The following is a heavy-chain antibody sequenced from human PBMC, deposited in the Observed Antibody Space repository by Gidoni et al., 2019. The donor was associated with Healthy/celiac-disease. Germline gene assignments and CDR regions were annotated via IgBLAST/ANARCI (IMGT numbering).Heavy chain of an antibody. CDR2: ISYDGSNK. Sequence: QVQLVESGGGVVXXXRSLRLSCAASGFTFSSYAMHWVRQAPGKGLEWVAVISYDGSNKYYADSVKGRFTISRDNSKNTLYLQMNSLRAEDTAVYYCAREAYGGSFDYWGQGTLVTXSS. CDR1: GFTFSSYA. CDR3: AREAYGGSFDY. V-gene: IGHV3-30-3*01. J-gene: IGHJ4*02. D-gene: IGHD2-15*01.